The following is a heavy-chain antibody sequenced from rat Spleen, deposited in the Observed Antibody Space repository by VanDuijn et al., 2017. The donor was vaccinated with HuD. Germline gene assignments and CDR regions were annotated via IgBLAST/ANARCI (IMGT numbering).Heavy chain of an antibody. CDR1: GFTFSNYG. Sequence: EVKLVESGGGLVQPGNSLTLSCVASGFTFSNYGMHWIRQAPKKGLDWIAMIYYDSSKMYYADTVKGRLTISIDNSKNYMYLEMNSLRSEDTAMYDCAGLMVGWGQGTLVTVSS. D-gene: IGHD1-12*02. J-gene: IGHJ3*01. CDR2: IYYDSSKM. CDR3: AGLMVG. V-gene: IGHV5-54*01.